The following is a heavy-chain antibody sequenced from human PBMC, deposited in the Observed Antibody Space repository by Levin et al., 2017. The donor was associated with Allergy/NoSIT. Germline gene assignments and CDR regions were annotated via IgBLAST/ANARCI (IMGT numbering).Heavy chain of an antibody. J-gene: IGHJ4*02. D-gene: IGHD3-9*01. V-gene: IGHV3-11*05. CDR1: GFTFSDYY. CDR3: ARDRLSHYDILTGEQRTDY. CDR2: ISSSSSYT. Sequence: PGGSLRLSCAASGFTFSDYYMSWIRQAPGKGLEWVSYISSSSSYTNYADSVKGRFTISRDNAKNSLYLQMNSLRAEDTAVYYCARDRLSHYDILTGEQRTDYWGQGTLVTVSS.